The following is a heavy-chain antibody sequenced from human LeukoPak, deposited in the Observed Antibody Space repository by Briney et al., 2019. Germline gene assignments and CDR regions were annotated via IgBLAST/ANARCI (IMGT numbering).Heavy chain of an antibody. J-gene: IGHJ4*02. CDR2: ISDSSTTI. V-gene: IGHV3-48*01. CDR3: ARDRGGAYDFWSGYYTGYFDY. Sequence: GGSLRLSCAASGFTFSSYNMNWVRQAPGKGLERVSYISDSSTTIYYADSVRGRFTISRDNAKNSLYLQMNSLRAEDTAVYYCARDRGGAYDFWSGYYTGYFDYWGQGTLVPVSS. CDR1: GFTFSSYN. D-gene: IGHD3-3*01.